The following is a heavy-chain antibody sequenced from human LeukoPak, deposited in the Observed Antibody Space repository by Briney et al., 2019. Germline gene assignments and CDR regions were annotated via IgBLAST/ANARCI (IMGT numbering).Heavy chain of an antibody. V-gene: IGHV4-4*07. CDR2: IYTSGST. D-gene: IGHD4-17*01. Sequence: PSETLSLTCTVSGGSISSYYWSWIRQPAGKGLEWIGRIYTSGSTNYNPSLKSRVTMSVDTSKNQSSLKLSSVTAADTAVYYCARVYGVTTPTKYYFDYWGQGTLVTVSS. J-gene: IGHJ4*02. CDR3: ARVYGVTTPTKYYFDY. CDR1: GGSISSYY.